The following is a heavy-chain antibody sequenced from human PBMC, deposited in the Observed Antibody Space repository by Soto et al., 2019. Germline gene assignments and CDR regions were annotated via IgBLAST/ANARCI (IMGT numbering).Heavy chain of an antibody. CDR1: GGSISSGDYY. CDR3: ARVLGEGVYYDFWSGYYFDY. D-gene: IGHD3-3*01. CDR2: IYYSGST. V-gene: IGHV4-30-4*01. J-gene: IGHJ4*02. Sequence: QVQLQESGPGLVKPSQTLSLTCTVSGGSISSGDYYWSWIRQPPGKGLEWIGYIYYSGSTYYNPSLKSRVTISVDTSKNQFSLKLSSVTAADTAVYYCARVLGEGVYYDFWSGYYFDYWGQGTLVTVSS.